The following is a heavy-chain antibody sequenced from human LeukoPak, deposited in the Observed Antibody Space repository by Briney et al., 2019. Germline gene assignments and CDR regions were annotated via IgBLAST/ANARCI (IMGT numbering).Heavy chain of an antibody. V-gene: IGHV3-74*01. CDR2: IKSDGSIK. Sequence: GGSLRLSCAASGFTLSSYWMHWVRQAPGKGLVWVSRIKSDGSIKSYADSVKGRFTISRDNAKNTLCLQMNSLSAEDTAMYYCARERYSSAWYEEWGQGTLVTVSS. CDR1: GFTLSSYW. CDR3: ARERYSSAWYEE. J-gene: IGHJ4*02. D-gene: IGHD6-19*01.